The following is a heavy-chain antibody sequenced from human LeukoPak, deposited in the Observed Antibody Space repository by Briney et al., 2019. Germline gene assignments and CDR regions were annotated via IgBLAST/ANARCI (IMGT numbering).Heavy chain of an antibody. CDR2: VPYSGST. CDR3: ARDGGYSYPGNWFDP. CDR1: GGSISSSSYY. Sequence: PSETLSLTCTVSGGSISSSSYYWGWIRQPPGEGLVLIGSVPYSGSTYYNPSLKSRVTISVDTSKSQFSLKLSSVTAADTAVYYCARDGGYSYPGNWFDPWGQGTLVTVSS. J-gene: IGHJ5*02. D-gene: IGHD5-18*01. V-gene: IGHV4-39*07.